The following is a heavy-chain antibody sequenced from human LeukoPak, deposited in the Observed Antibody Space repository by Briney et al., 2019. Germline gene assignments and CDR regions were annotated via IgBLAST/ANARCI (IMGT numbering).Heavy chain of an antibody. CDR3: ARGNIVVVPAARVWFDP. V-gene: IGHV4-34*01. D-gene: IGHD2-2*01. Sequence: PSETLSLTCAVYGGSFSGYYWGWIRQPPGKGLEWIGEINHSGSTNYNPSLKSRVTISVDTSKNQFSLKLSSVTAADTAVYYCARGNIVVVPAARVWFDPWGQGTLVTVSS. J-gene: IGHJ5*02. CDR1: GGSFSGYY. CDR2: INHSGST.